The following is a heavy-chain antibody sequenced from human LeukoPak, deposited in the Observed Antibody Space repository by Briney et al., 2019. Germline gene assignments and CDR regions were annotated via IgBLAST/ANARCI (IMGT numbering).Heavy chain of an antibody. V-gene: IGHV3-13*01. CDR2: IGTAGDT. Sequence: GGSLRLSCAASGFTFSSYDMHWVRQATGKGLEWVSAIGTAGDTYYPGSVKGRFTISRENAKNSLYLQMNSLRAEDTAVYYCAKDKAYNFRGPFDYWGQGTLVTVSS. CDR1: GFTFSSYD. D-gene: IGHD2-21*01. J-gene: IGHJ4*02. CDR3: AKDKAYNFRGPFDY.